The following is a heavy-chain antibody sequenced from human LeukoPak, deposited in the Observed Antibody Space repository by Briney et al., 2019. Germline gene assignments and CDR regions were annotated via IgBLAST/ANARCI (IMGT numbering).Heavy chain of an antibody. CDR2: IYYSGST. J-gene: IGHJ4*02. D-gene: IGHD6-19*01. Sequence: KFSETLSLTCTVSGGSISSSSYYWGWIRQPPGKGLEWIGSIYYSGSTYYNPSLKSRVTISVDTSKNQFSLKLSSVTAADTAVYYCARGEQWLVPLLGYWGQGTLVTVSS. CDR1: GGSISSSSYY. CDR3: ARGEQWLVPLLGY. V-gene: IGHV4-39*07.